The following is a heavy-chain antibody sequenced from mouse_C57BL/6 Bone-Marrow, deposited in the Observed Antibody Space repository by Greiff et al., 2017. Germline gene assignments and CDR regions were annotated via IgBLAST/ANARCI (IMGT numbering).Heavy chain of an antibody. Sequence: QVQLQQPGAELVKPGASVKLSCKASGYTFTSYWMHWVKQRPGQGLEWIGMIHPNSGSTNYNEKFKSKATLTVDKSSSTAYMQLSSLTSEDSAVYYWARGLLLRFYAMDYGGQGTSVTVSS. CDR1: GYTFTSYW. CDR2: IHPNSGST. CDR3: ARGLLLRFYAMDY. J-gene: IGHJ4*01. V-gene: IGHV1-64*01. D-gene: IGHD1-1*01.